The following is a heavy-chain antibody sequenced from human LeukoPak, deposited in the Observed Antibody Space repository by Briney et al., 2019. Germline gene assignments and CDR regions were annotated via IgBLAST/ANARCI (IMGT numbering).Heavy chain of an antibody. Sequence: ASVKVSCKASGYTFTSNKMHWVRQAPGQGLEWMGKINPNSGDTTYAQKFQGRVTMTRDTSTSTIYMELTSLRSEDTAVYYCAREGSAVTKHAFDIWGQGTMVTVSS. V-gene: IGHV1-46*01. D-gene: IGHD4-17*01. CDR3: AREGSAVTKHAFDI. CDR1: GYTFTSNK. CDR2: INPNSGDT. J-gene: IGHJ3*02.